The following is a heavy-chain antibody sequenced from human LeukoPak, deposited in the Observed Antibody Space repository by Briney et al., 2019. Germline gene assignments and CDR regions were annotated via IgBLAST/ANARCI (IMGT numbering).Heavy chain of an antibody. CDR3: ARVPSKRYHLPYFDY. CDR1: GFTVSSNY. D-gene: IGHD2-2*01. Sequence: GGSLRLSCAASGFTVSSNYMSWVRQAPGKGLEWVSVIYSGGSTYYADSVKGRFTISRDNSKNTLYLQMNSLRAEDTAVYYCARVPSKRYHLPYFDYWGQGTLVTASS. CDR2: IYSGGST. V-gene: IGHV3-66*02. J-gene: IGHJ4*02.